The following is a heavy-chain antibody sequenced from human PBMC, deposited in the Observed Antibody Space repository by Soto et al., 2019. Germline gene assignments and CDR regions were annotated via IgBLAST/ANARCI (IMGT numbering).Heavy chain of an antibody. CDR3: ARNNCSGGSCYLPLDY. Sequence: SETLSLTCTVSGGSISSYYWSWIRQPPGKGLEWIGYIYYSGSTNYNPSLKSRVTISVDTSQNQFSLKLSSVTAADTAVYYCARNNCSGGSCYLPLDYWGQGTLVTVSS. CDR2: IYYSGST. D-gene: IGHD2-15*01. CDR1: GGSISSYY. J-gene: IGHJ4*02. V-gene: IGHV4-59*08.